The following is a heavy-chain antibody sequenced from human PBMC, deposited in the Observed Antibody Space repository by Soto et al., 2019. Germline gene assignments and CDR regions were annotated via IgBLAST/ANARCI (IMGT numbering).Heavy chain of an antibody. D-gene: IGHD1-26*01. CDR3: GRGRSGQIVVFY. J-gene: IGHJ4*02. Sequence: ASVKVSCKASGYTFTGYYMHWVRQAPGQGLEWMGWINPNSGGTNYAQKFQGRVTMTRDTSISTAYMELNNLSPDDTAVYYCGRGRSGQIVVFYWGQGTPVTVSS. V-gene: IGHV1-2*02. CDR2: INPNSGGT. CDR1: GYTFTGYY.